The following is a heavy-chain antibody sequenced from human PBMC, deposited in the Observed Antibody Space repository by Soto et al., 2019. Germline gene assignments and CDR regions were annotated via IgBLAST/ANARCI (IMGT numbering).Heavy chain of an antibody. J-gene: IGHJ6*02. Sequence: QVQLVESGGGMVQPGRSLRLSCAASGFTFSSYGMHWVRQAPGKGLEWVAIISYDGSNKYYADSVKGRFTISSDNSKNTLYLQMNSLRAEDTAVYYCAKGFDYYDSSGYPLLITYYYYGMGVWCQGTTVPVSS. CDR3: AKGFDYYDSSGYPLLITYYYYGMGV. V-gene: IGHV3-30*18. CDR1: GFTFSSYG. CDR2: ISYDGSNK. D-gene: IGHD3-22*01.